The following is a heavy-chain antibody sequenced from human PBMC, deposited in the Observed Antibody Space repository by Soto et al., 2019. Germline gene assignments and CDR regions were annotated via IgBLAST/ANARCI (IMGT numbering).Heavy chain of an antibody. CDR1: GDSITSADYY. CDR2: IYYSRSD. CDR3: ARVVQFYDSSGYSFYYFDY. Sequence: LSLTCTVSGDSITSADYYWSWLRQPPGKGLEWIGYIYYSRSDYYNPSLGRRATITIDTSRNQFSLNLMSVTAADTAVYYCARVVQFYDSSGYSFYYFDYWGQGALVTVSS. V-gene: IGHV4-30-4*01. J-gene: IGHJ4*02. D-gene: IGHD3-22*01.